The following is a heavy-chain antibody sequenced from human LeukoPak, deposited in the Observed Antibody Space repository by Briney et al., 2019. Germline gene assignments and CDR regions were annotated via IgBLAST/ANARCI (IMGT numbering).Heavy chain of an antibody. CDR3: ARGLYDSAYHYFDY. V-gene: IGHV4-34*01. D-gene: IGHD3-16*01. J-gene: IGHJ4*02. Sequence: SETLSLTCAVYGGSFSGYYWSWIRQPPGKGLEWIGEINHSGSTNYNPSLKSRVTISVDTSNNQFSLILSSVTAADTAVYYCARGLYDSAYHYFDYWGQGTLLTVSS. CDR1: GGSFSGYY. CDR2: INHSGST.